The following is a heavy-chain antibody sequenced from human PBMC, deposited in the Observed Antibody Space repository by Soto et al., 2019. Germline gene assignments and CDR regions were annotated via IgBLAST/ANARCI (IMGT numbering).Heavy chain of an antibody. V-gene: IGHV4-59*01. CDR1: GGSISSYY. CDR2: IYYSGST. Sequence: PSETLSLTCTVSGGSISSYYWSWIRQPPGKGLEWMGYIYYSGSTNYNPSLKSRVTISVDTSKNQFSLKLSSVTAADTAVYYCARVSYGSGSYFHLRYYYYYMDVWGKGTTVTVSS. J-gene: IGHJ6*03. D-gene: IGHD3-10*01. CDR3: ARVSYGSGSYFHLRYYYYYMDV.